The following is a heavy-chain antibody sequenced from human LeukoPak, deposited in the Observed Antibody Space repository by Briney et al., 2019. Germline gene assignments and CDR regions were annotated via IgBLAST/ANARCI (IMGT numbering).Heavy chain of an antibody. CDR1: GFTFTSYD. Sequence: GGSLRLSCAASGFTFTSYDMSWVRQAPEKGLEWVSAISGSGGSTYHADSVKDRFTISRDNSKNTVYLQMNSLRAEDTAIYYCAKDRLSKWGLDAFDIWGQGTMVTVSS. J-gene: IGHJ3*02. CDR2: ISGSGGST. D-gene: IGHD7-27*01. CDR3: AKDRLSKWGLDAFDI. V-gene: IGHV3-23*01.